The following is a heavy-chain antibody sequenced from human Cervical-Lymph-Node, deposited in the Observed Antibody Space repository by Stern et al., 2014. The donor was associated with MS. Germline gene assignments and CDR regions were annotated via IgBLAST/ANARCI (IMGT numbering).Heavy chain of an antibody. CDR2: IYYSGST. D-gene: IGHD3-22*01. CDR1: GGSISSGGYY. CDR3: ARACIPYYYDSSGYEKVYFDY. V-gene: IGHV4-31*01. J-gene: IGHJ4*02. Sequence: QVQLVESGPGLVKPSQTLSLTCTVSGGSISSGGYYWSWIRPHPGKGLEWIGYIYYSGSTYYNPSLKSLVTISVDTSKNQFSLKLSSVTAADTAVYYCARACIPYYYDSSGYEKVYFDYWGQGTLVTVSS.